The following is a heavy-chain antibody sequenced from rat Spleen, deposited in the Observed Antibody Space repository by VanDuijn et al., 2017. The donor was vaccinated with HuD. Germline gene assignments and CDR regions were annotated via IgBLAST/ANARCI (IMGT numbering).Heavy chain of an antibody. CDR2: ISNARGIT. CDR3: TRPYLDYPGPHYFDY. CDR1: GFTFSNYY. J-gene: IGHJ2*01. D-gene: IGHD1-4*01. Sequence: EVQLVESGGGLVQPGRSLKLSCVTSGFTFSNYYMAWVRQAPGMGLEWVASISNARGITYYADPVKGRFTISRDIANSTLYLRMNSLRSEDTATYYCTRPYLDYPGPHYFDYWGQGVMVTVSS. V-gene: IGHV5-31*01.